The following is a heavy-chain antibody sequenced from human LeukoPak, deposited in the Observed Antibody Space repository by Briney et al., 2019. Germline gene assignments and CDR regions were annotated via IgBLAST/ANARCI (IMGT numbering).Heavy chain of an antibody. CDR3: ARFGWFGELPNWFDP. J-gene: IGHJ5*02. CDR1: GFTFSRYW. Sequence: PGGSLRLSCAVSGFTFSRYWMSWVRQAPGTGLEWVSAISGSGGSTDYADSVRGRFTISRDNSRNTLYLQMNSLRAEDTAVYHCARFGWFGELPNWFDPWGQGTLVTVSS. V-gene: IGHV3-23*01. CDR2: ISGSGGST. D-gene: IGHD3-10*01.